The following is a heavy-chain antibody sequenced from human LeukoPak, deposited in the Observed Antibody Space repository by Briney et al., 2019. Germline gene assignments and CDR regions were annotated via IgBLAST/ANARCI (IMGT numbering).Heavy chain of an antibody. D-gene: IGHD6-13*01. CDR1: GFIFTSHG. CDR2: ICFDGSNQ. CDR3: ARGPYSSSWYYFEY. Sequence: PGGSLRLSCAASGFIFTSHGMHWVRQAPGKGLEWVAVICFDGSNQFYADSVKGRFTISRDNSKNTLYLQMNSLRAEDTAVYYCARGPYSSSWYYFEYWGQGTLVTVSS. V-gene: IGHV3-33*01. J-gene: IGHJ4*02.